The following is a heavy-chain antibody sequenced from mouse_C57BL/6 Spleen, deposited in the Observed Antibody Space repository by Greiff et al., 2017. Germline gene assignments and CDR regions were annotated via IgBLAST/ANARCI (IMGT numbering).Heavy chain of an antibody. D-gene: IGHD1-1*01. CDR2: ISSGGSYT. Sequence: EVQVVESGGDLVKPGGSLKLSCAASGFTFSSYGMSWVRQTPYKRLEWVATISSGGSYTYYPDSVKGRFTISRDNAKNTLYLQMSSLKSEDTAMYYCARDYYGSSSYYFDYWGQGTTLTVSS. CDR3: ARDYYGSSSYYFDY. V-gene: IGHV5-6*01. CDR1: GFTFSSYG. J-gene: IGHJ2*01.